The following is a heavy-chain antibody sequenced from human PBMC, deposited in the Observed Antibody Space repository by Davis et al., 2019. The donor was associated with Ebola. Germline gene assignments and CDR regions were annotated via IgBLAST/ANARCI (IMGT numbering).Heavy chain of an antibody. Sequence: GESLKISCAASGFTFSSYAMHWVRQAPGKGLEWVAVISYDGSNKYYADSVKGRFTISRDNSKDTLYLQMNSLRAEDTAVYYCARNGIAAAGAFDYWGQGTLVTVSS. V-gene: IGHV3-30-3*01. CDR3: ARNGIAAAGAFDY. CDR2: ISYDGSNK. D-gene: IGHD6-13*01. J-gene: IGHJ4*02. CDR1: GFTFSSYA.